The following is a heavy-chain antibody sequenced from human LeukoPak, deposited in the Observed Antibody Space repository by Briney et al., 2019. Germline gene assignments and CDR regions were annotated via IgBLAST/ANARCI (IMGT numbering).Heavy chain of an antibody. CDR1: GGSISSYY. V-gene: IGHV4-59*08. CDR3: ARNGEYWSTTDY. J-gene: IGHJ4*02. Sequence: PSETLSLTCTVSGGSISSYYWSWIRQPPGKGLEWIGYIYYSGSTNYNPSLKSRVTISVDTSKNQFSLKLSSVTAADTAVYYCARNGEYWSTTDYWGQGTLVTVSS. D-gene: IGHD5/OR15-5a*01. CDR2: IYYSGST.